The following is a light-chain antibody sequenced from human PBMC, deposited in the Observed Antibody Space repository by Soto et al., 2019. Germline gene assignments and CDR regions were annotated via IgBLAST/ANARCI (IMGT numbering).Light chain of an antibody. CDR3: QQYSNWPRT. J-gene: IGKJ1*01. V-gene: IGKV3-15*01. Sequence: EIVMTQSPATLSVSPGERATLSCRAGQSISNNLAWYQQKPGQAPRLLIYGASTRATGIPARFTGSGSGTEFTLTISGLQSEDLAVYYCQQYSNWPRTFGKGTKV. CDR1: QSISNN. CDR2: GAS.